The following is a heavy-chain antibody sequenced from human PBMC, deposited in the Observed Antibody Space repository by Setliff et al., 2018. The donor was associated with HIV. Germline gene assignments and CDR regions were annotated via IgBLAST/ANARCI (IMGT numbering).Heavy chain of an antibody. V-gene: IGHV1-18*01. D-gene: IGHD2-15*01. J-gene: IGHJ3*02. Sequence: ASVKVSCKASGYTFTHYAISWVRQAPGQGLEYLGWISAYNGNTNYAQRVQGRITMTTDASTSTVDMELRSLTSDDTAVYYCARLASGGWPLEVFDIWGQGTMVTVSS. CDR3: ARLASGGWPLEVFDI. CDR2: ISAYNGNT. CDR1: GYTFTHYA.